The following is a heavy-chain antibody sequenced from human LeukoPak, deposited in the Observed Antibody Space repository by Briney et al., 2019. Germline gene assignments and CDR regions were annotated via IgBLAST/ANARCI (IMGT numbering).Heavy chain of an antibody. CDR2: INSSGSTI. Sequence: PGGSLMLSCAASGFTCSSYEMNWVRQAPGRGLEGVSNINSSGSTIYYAHSVKGRFTISRDNANNSLYPQMNSLRAADTAVYYCARLGRDDAFDIWGQGTMVTVSS. CDR1: GFTCSSYE. V-gene: IGHV3-48*03. D-gene: IGHD1-26*01. J-gene: IGHJ3*02. CDR3: ARLGRDDAFDI.